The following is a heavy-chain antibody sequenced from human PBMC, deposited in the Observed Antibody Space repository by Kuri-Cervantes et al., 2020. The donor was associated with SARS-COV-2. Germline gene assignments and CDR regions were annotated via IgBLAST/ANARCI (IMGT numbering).Heavy chain of an antibody. CDR3: ARDKAYSLKDYSNYWNYYYYGMDV. V-gene: IGHV1-69*06. Sequence: SVKVSCKASGGTFSSYAISWVRQAPGQGLEWMGGIIPIFGTANYAQKFQGRVTITADKSTSTAYMELSSLRAEDTAVYYCARDKAYSLKDYSNYWNYYYYGMDVWGQGTTVTVSS. CDR2: IIPIFGTA. D-gene: IGHD4-11*01. J-gene: IGHJ6*02. CDR1: GGTFSSYA.